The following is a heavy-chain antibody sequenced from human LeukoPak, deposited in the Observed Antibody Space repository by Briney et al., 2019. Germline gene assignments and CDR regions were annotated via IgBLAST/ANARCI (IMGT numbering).Heavy chain of an antibody. CDR3: ARGPYCSSTSCYVGWFDP. D-gene: IGHD2-2*01. J-gene: IGHJ5*02. CDR1: GGSISYYY. CDR2: IYHTGST. V-gene: IGHV4-59*08. Sequence: PSETLSLTCTVSGGSISYYYWSWIRQPPGKGLEWIAYIYHTGSTSYNPSLKSRVTISVNTSKNQFSLKVTSVTAADTAVYYCARGPYCSSTSCYVGWFDPWGQGTLVTVSS.